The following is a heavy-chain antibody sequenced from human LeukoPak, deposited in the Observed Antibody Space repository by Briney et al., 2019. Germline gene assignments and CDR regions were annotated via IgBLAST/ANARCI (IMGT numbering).Heavy chain of an antibody. D-gene: IGHD6-13*01. CDR2: IYYSGST. CDR1: GRSISRCGYY. Sequence: SETLSLTCPLSGRSISRCGYYWNWIPKHPGTALERIGYIYYSGSTYYNPSLKSRVTISVDTSKNQFSLKLSSVTAADTAVYYCAGGWDSSSWLYYFDYWGQGTLVTVSS. CDR3: AGGWDSSSWLYYFDY. J-gene: IGHJ4*02. V-gene: IGHV4-31*03.